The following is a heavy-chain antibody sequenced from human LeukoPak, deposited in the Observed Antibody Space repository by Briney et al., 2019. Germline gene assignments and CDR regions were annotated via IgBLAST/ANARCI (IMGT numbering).Heavy chain of an antibody. V-gene: IGHV3-23*01. CDR1: GFTFSSYA. Sequence: GGSLRLSCAASGFTFSSYAMSWVRQAPGKGLEGVSAISGSGGNIYHADSVKGRFTISRDNSKNTLYLQMNSLRAEDTAVYYCAKEGGNLLTGFYSWGQGTLVTVSS. CDR3: AKEGGNLLTGFYS. CDR2: ISGSGGNI. D-gene: IGHD3-9*01. J-gene: IGHJ4*02.